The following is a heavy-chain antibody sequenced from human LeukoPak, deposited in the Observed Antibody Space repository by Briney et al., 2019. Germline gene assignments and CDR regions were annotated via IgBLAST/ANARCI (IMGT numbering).Heavy chain of an antibody. CDR2: ISESGDDT. CDR1: GFTFTNFA. CDR3: AKQFVDV. D-gene: IGHD5-24*01. Sequence: GGSLRLSCAASGFTFTNFAMNWVRQAPGKGLEWVSSISESGDDTAYADSVKGRFTISRDNSRNTLYLQMIGLGAEDTAVYYCAKQFVDVWGQGTLVTVSS. V-gene: IGHV3-23*01. J-gene: IGHJ5*02.